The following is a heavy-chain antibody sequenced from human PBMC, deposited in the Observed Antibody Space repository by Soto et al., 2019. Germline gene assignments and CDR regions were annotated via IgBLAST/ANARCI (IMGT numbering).Heavy chain of an antibody. CDR2: IYYSGST. V-gene: IGHV4-31*03. J-gene: IGHJ6*02. CDR3: ARAYGSGYMDV. Sequence: QVQLQESGPGLVKPSQTLSLTCTVSGGSISSGGYYWSWIRQHPGKGLEWLGYIYYSGSTYYNPHLKGRVTRAVGTSKIKFSQKLRSVTAADTAVYYCARAYGSGYMDVWGQGTTVTVSS. D-gene: IGHD3-10*01. CDR1: GGSISSGGYY.